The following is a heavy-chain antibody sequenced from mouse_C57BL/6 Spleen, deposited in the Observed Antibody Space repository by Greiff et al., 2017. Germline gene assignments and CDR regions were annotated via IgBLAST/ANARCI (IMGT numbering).Heavy chain of an antibody. CDR2: ISYSGST. V-gene: IGHV3-1*01. CDR3: AREGLLLYFDY. J-gene: IGHJ2*01. Sequence: EVKLVESGPGMVKPSQSLSLTCTVTGYSITSGYDWHWIRHFPGNKLEWMGYISYSGSTNYNPSLKSRISITHDTSKNHFFLKLNSVTTEDTATYYCAREGLLLYFDYWGQGTTLTVSS. D-gene: IGHD2-3*01. CDR1: GYSITSGYD.